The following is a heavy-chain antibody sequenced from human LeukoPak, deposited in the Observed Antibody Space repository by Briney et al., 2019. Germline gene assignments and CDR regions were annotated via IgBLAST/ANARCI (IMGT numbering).Heavy chain of an antibody. CDR2: IYYSGST. D-gene: IGHD3-3*01. J-gene: IGHJ5*02. CDR1: GGSISSGDYY. Sequence: PSETLSLTCTVSGGSISSGDYYWSWIRQPPGKGLEWIGYIYYSGSTNYNPSLKSRVTISVDTSKNQFSLKLSSVTAADTAVYYCAASKYYDFRSGPNWFDPWGQGTRFTVSS. CDR3: AASKYYDFRSGPNWFDP. V-gene: IGHV4-30-4*01.